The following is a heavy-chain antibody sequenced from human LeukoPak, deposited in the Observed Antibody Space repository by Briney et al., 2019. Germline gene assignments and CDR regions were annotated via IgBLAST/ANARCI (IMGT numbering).Heavy chain of an antibody. Sequence: PGGSLRFSCAVSGFTFSTYSMTWVRQAPGKGLEWVSSISSSSRNTYYTDSVKGRFTISRDNAKNSLYLQMSSLRAEDTAVYYCARGGTFGVDISDYWGQGTLVTVSS. J-gene: IGHJ4*02. D-gene: IGHD3-3*01. CDR2: ISSSSRNT. CDR1: GFTFSTYS. V-gene: IGHV3-21*01. CDR3: ARGGTFGVDISDY.